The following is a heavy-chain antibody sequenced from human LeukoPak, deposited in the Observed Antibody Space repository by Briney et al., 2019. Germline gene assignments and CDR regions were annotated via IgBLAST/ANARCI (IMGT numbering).Heavy chain of an antibody. Sequence: SETLSLTCTVSGGSISNYYWSWIRQPPGKGLEWIGEINHSGSTNYNPSLKSRVTISVDTSKNQFSLKLSSVTAADTAVYYCARGLVGSYYYYYYYMDVWGKGTTVTVSS. V-gene: IGHV4-34*01. J-gene: IGHJ6*03. D-gene: IGHD1-26*01. CDR2: INHSGST. CDR1: GGSISNYY. CDR3: ARGLVGSYYYYYYYMDV.